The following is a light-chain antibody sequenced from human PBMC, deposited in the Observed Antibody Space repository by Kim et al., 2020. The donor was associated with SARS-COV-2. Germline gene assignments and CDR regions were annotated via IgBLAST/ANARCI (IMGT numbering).Light chain of an antibody. V-gene: IGLV2-14*01. CDR1: SSDVGGYNY. J-gene: IGLJ1*01. Sequence: QSALTQPASVSGSPGQSITISCTGTSSDVGGYNYVSWYQQHPGKAPKLMIYDVSKRPSGVSNRFSGSKSGNTASLTISGLQAEDEAYYYSSSYTSSSTYVFGTGTKV. CDR3: SSYTSSSTYV. CDR2: DVS.